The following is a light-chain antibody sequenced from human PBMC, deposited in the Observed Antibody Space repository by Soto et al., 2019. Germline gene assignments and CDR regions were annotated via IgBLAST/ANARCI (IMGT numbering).Light chain of an antibody. CDR2: GAS. CDR1: QSVGRNY. V-gene: IGKV3-20*01. CDR3: QQYASSPLT. J-gene: IGKJ4*01. Sequence: EIVLTQSPGTLSVSPGERATLSCRASQSVGRNYLAWYQQKPGQAPRLLIYGASNSATGIPDRFSGSGSGTDFTLTISRLEPEDFAVYYCQQYASSPLTFGGGTKGETK.